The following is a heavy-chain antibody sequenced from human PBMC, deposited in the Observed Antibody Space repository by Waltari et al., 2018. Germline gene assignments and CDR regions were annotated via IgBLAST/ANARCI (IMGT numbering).Heavy chain of an antibody. CDR2: INAGNGNT. V-gene: IGHV1-3*01. CDR3: ARDGGGEGLHLGELPIDY. CDR1: GYTFTSYA. D-gene: IGHD3-16*01. Sequence: QVQLVQSGAEVKKPGASVKVSCKASGYTFTSYAMHWVRQAPGQRLEWMGWINAGNGNTKYSQKFQGRVTITADKSTSTAYMELSSLRSEDTAVYYCARDGGGEGLHLGELPIDYWGQGTLVTVSS. J-gene: IGHJ4*02.